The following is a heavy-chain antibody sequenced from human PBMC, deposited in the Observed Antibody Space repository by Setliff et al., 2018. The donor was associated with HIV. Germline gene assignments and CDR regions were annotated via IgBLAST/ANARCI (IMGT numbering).Heavy chain of an antibody. CDR1: GPSINIHY. V-gene: IGHV4-59*11. J-gene: IGHJ4*02. D-gene: IGHD4-17*01. CDR3: AKGAGFYGDYTFDH. Sequence: SETLSLTCTVSGPSINIHYWSWIRQSPGKAFEWIGYIYSTGSTNYNPSLQSLVTISMVASRNQFSLKVTSVTAADTAVYYCAKGAGFYGDYTFDHWGQGRQVTVSS. CDR2: IYSTGST.